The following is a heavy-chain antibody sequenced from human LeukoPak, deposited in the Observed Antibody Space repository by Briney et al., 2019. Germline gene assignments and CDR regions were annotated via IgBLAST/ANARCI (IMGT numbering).Heavy chain of an antibody. V-gene: IGHV3-48*03. CDR1: GFTFSSYE. J-gene: IGHJ3*02. CDR2: ISSSGSTI. Sequence: GSLRLSCAASGFTFSSYEMNWVRRAPGKGLEWVSYISSSGSTIYYADSVKGRFAISRDNAKNSLYLQMNSLRAEDTAVYYCARDLGSGWYDAFDIWGQGTMVTVSS. CDR3: ARDLGSGWYDAFDI. D-gene: IGHD6-19*01.